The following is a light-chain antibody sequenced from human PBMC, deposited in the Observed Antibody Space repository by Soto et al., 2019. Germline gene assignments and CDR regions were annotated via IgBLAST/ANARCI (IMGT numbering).Light chain of an antibody. CDR2: DVN. J-gene: IGLJ1*01. V-gene: IGLV2-14*03. CDR1: TNDIGAYNF. CDR3: ASFTSGSTPYV. Sequence: QSALTQPASVSGSPGQSITISCTGTTNDIGAYNFVSWYRHHPGKAPTLMIFDVNHRPSGISDRFSGSKSGNTASLTISGLQAEDEADYYCASFTSGSTPYVFGTGTKVTVL.